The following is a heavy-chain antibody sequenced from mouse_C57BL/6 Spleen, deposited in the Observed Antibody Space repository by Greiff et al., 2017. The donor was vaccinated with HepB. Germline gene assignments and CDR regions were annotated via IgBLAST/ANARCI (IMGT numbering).Heavy chain of an antibody. CDR3: ASSYYDYLFAY. CDR1: GFTFTDYY. D-gene: IGHD2-4*01. Sequence: EVMLVESGGGLVQPGGSLSLSCAASGFTFTDYYMSWVRQPPGKALEWLGFIRNKANGYTTEYSASVKGRFTISRDNSQSILYLQMNALRAEDSATYYCASSYYDYLFAYWGQGTLVTVSA. J-gene: IGHJ3*01. CDR2: IRNKANGYTT. V-gene: IGHV7-3*01.